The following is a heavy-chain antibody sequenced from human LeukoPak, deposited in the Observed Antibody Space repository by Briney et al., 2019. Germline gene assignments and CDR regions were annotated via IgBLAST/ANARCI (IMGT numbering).Heavy chain of an antibody. CDR1: GYSFTSYY. CDR3: ARASSGNFLDY. D-gene: IGHD3-3*01. Sequence: ASVTVSCKASGYSFTSYYMHWVRQAPGQGPEWMGIVNPSTESTNYAQKFQGRVTMTRDTSTSTVYMELSSLRSEDTAVYYCARASSGNFLDYWGQGTLVTVSS. V-gene: IGHV1-46*01. J-gene: IGHJ4*02. CDR2: VNPSTEST.